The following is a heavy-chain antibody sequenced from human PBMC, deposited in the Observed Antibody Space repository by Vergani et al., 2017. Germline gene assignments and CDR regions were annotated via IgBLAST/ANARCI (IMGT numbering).Heavy chain of an antibody. V-gene: IGHV4-59*01. CDR2: IYYSGST. CDR1: GGSISSYY. CDR3: ARGGSIVATRYMDV. Sequence: QVQLQESGPGLVKPSETLSLTCTVSGGSISSYYWSWIRQPPGKGLEWIGYIYYSGSTNYNPSLKSRVTISVDTSKNQCSLKLSSVTAADTAVYYCARGGSIVATRYMDVWGKGTTVTVSS. J-gene: IGHJ6*03. D-gene: IGHD5-12*01.